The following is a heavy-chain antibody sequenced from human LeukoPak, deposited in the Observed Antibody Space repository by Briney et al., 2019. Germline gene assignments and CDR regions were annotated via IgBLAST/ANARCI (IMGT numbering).Heavy chain of an antibody. CDR3: AGTYYYDSSGYFAIDY. Sequence: SETLSLTCTVSGGSISSSSYYWGWIRQPPGKGLEWIGCIYYSGSTYYNPSLKSRVTISVDTSKNQFSLKLSSVTAADTAVYYCAGTYYYDSSGYFAIDYWGQGTLVTISS. J-gene: IGHJ4*02. V-gene: IGHV4-39*01. D-gene: IGHD3-22*01. CDR1: GGSISSSSYY. CDR2: IYYSGST.